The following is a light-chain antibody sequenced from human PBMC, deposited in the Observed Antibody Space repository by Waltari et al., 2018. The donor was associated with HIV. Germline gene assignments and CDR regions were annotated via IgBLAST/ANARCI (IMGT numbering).Light chain of an antibody. V-gene: IGKV3-15*01. CDR3: QQYNNWPLS. Sequence: EIVMTQSPATLSVSPGERATLSYRASQSFSSDLAWYQHKPGQAPRLLIYGASTRAAGIPARFSGSGSGTEFTLTISSLQSEDFAVYYCQQYNNWPLSFGQGTKLEIK. CDR2: GAS. J-gene: IGKJ2*01. CDR1: QSFSSD.